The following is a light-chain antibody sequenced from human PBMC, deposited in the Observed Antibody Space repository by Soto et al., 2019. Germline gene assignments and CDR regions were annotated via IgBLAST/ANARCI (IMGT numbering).Light chain of an antibody. CDR1: QSLEESNGDNY. V-gene: IGKV2-28*01. Sequence: DIVMTQSPLSLPVTPGEPASISCRSSQSLEESNGDNYLDWYLQRPGQSPQLLIYLGSNRASGVPDRFSGSGSGTDFTLKISRVEAEDVGVYYCMQGQQMPYTFGQGTKLEIK. CDR2: LGS. CDR3: MQGQQMPYT. J-gene: IGKJ2*01.